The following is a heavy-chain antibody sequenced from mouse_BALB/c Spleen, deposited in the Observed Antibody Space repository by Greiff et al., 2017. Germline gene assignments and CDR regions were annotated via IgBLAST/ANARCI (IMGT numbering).Heavy chain of an antibody. CDR3: ERLYYYGSSGYFDV. J-gene: IGHJ1*01. CDR1: GFTFSSYT. Sequence: EVQVVESGGGLVQPGGSLKLSCAASGFTFSSYTMSWVRQTPEKRLEWVAYISNGGGSTYYPDTVKGRFTISRDNAKNTLYLQMSSLKSEDTAMYYCERLYYYGSSGYFDVWGAGTTVTVSS. CDR2: ISNGGGST. V-gene: IGHV5-12-2*01. D-gene: IGHD1-1*01.